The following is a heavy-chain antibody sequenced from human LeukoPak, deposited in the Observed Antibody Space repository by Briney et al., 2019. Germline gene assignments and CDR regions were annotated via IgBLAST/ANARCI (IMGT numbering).Heavy chain of an antibody. J-gene: IGHJ6*03. CDR1: GFTSSSNW. D-gene: IGHD3-10*01. V-gene: IGHV3-7*04. CDR3: ARGLGEPLNSYYSMDV. CDR2: IKVAGREE. Sequence: GGSLRLSSTASGFTSSSNWVSSVRQAPGQGVEWGAAIKVAGREENYVDSVKRRFSISRDNAKNSLYLQMNSLRAEDTAVYYCARGLGEPLNSYYSMDVWGKGTTVTISS.